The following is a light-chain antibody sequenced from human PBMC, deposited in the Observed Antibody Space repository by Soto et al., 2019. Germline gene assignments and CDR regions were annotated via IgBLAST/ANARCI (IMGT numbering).Light chain of an antibody. CDR1: QDISSY. CDR3: QQLNTYPIT. J-gene: IGKJ5*01. CDR2: GAS. Sequence: IQLTQSPSSLSAFVGDRVTITCRASQDISSYLAWYQQNPGKAPKLLICGASTLEGGVPFRFSGSGSGTDFTLTISSLQPEDFATYYCQQLNTYPITFGQGTRLEIK. V-gene: IGKV1-9*01.